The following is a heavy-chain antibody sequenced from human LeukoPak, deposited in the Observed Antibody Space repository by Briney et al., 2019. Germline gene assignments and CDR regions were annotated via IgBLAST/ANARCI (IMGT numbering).Heavy chain of an antibody. V-gene: IGHV4-34*01. CDR1: GGSFSGYY. Sequence: HPSETLSLTCAVYGGSFSGYYWSWIRQPPGKGLEWIGEINHSGSTNYNPSLKSRVTISVDTSKNQFSLKLSSVTAADTAVYYCARLVWFGEPHPNAFDIWGQGTMVTVSS. J-gene: IGHJ3*02. D-gene: IGHD3-10*01. CDR3: ARLVWFGEPHPNAFDI. CDR2: INHSGST.